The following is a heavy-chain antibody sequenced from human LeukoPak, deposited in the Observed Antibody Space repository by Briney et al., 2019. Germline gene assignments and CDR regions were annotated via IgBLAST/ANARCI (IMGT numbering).Heavy chain of an antibody. CDR3: TTYISGHY. CDR2: IRTKLRNYAT. Sequence: GGSLRLSCATSGFIFSGSDIHWVRQASGRGLEWVGRIRTKLRNYATAYAASVKGRFTISRDDSGDTAYLQMNSLRTEDTAVYYCTTYISGHYWGQGTLVTVSS. V-gene: IGHV3-73*01. D-gene: IGHD1-20*01. J-gene: IGHJ4*02. CDR1: GFIFSGSD.